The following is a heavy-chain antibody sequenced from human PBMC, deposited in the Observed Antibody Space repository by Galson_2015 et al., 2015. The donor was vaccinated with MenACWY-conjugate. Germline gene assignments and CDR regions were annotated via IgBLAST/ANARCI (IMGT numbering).Heavy chain of an antibody. CDR1: GFTFSTYG. CDR3: ARVCGYSYGYYDF. D-gene: IGHD5-18*01. V-gene: IGHV3-48*02. J-gene: IGHJ4*02. Sequence: SLRLSCAASGFTFSTYGMTWVRQAPGKGLEWVSCISSSSSNIYYADSVKGRFTISRDNAKNTLYLQMNTLRDDDTAVYYCARVCGYSYGYYDFWGQGTLVTVSS. CDR2: ISSSSSNI.